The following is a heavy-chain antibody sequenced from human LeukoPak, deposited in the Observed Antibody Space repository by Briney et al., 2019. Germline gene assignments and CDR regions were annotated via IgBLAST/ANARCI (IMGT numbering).Heavy chain of an antibody. J-gene: IGHJ4*02. CDR1: GFTFDDYA. Sequence: PGRSLRLSCAASGFTFDDYAMHWVRQAPGQGLEWVSGISWNSGSIGYADSVKGRFTISRDNAKNSLYLQMNSLRAEDTALYYCAKDRTPLIREMATILDYWGQGTLVTVSS. CDR3: AKDRTPLIREMATILDY. CDR2: ISWNSGSI. D-gene: IGHD5-24*01. V-gene: IGHV3-9*01.